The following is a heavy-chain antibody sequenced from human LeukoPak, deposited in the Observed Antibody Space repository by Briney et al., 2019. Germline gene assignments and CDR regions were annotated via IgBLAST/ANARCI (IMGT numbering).Heavy chain of an antibody. CDR1: GFTFSAHY. V-gene: IGHV3-48*03. Sequence: PGGSLRLSCAASGFTFSAHYMNWVRQAPGKGLEWVSYISTSGSHKYYSDSVKGRFTISRDNAKNSLYLQMNILRAEDTAVYYCARVGLHDYYYYLDVWGKGTTVTVSS. CDR2: ISTSGSHK. CDR3: ARVGLHDYYYYLDV. D-gene: IGHD2-15*01. J-gene: IGHJ6*03.